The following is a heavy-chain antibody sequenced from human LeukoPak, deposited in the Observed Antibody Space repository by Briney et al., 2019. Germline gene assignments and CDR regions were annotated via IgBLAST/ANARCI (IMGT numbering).Heavy chain of an antibody. CDR3: ARVAAQRYSSGWAFDP. CDR2: IDHSGST. D-gene: IGHD6-19*01. Sequence: SETLSLTCAVYGGSFSGYYWSWIRQPPGKGLEWIGEIDHSGSTNYNPSLKSRVTISVDTSKNQFSLKLSSVTAADTAVYYCARVAAQRYSSGWAFDPWGQGTLVTVSS. V-gene: IGHV4-34*01. J-gene: IGHJ5*02. CDR1: GGSFSGYY.